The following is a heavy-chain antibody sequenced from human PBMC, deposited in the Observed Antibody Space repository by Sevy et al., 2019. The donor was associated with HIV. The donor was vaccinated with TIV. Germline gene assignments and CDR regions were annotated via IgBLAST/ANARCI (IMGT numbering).Heavy chain of an antibody. CDR3: AKDIPGWSGFDY. CDR2: ITWDAAET. Sequence: GGSLRLSCAASGFTFDDYAMHWVRQVPGKGLEWVSLITWDAAETDYADSVKGRFTVSRDNSENSLYLQMNSLRTEDTALYFCAKDIPGWSGFDYWGQGTLVTVSS. V-gene: IGHV3-43*01. CDR1: GFTFDDYA. J-gene: IGHJ4*02. D-gene: IGHD3-10*01.